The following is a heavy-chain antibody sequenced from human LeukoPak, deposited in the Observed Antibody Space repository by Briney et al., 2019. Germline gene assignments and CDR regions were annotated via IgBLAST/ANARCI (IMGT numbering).Heavy chain of an antibody. J-gene: IGHJ4*02. CDR3: ARVGYDRLKTYYFDY. V-gene: IGHV3-30*14. CDR2: ISNDGSNK. D-gene: IGHD5-12*01. CDR1: GFTFSTYA. Sequence: PGRSLRLSCAASGFTFSTYAIHWVRQAPGKGLEWVAVISNDGSNKYYADSVKGRFTISRDNSKNTLYLQMNSLRAEDTAVYYCARVGYDRLKTYYFDYWGRGTLVTVSS.